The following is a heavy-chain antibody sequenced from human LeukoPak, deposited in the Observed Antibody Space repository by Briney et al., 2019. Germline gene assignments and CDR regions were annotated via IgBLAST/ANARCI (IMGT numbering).Heavy chain of an antibody. J-gene: IGHJ4*02. CDR1: GDSVSSNSAA. CDR3: ARLVGSSWYHEVLFGRDY. CDR2: TYYRSKWYH. Sequence: SQTLSLTCAISGDSVSSNSAAWSWIRQSPSRGLEWLGRTYYRSKWYHDYAVSVKSRITFNPDTSKNQFSLKLTSVTAADTAMYYCARLVGSSWYHEVLFGRDYWGQGTLVTVSS. V-gene: IGHV6-1*01. D-gene: IGHD6-13*01.